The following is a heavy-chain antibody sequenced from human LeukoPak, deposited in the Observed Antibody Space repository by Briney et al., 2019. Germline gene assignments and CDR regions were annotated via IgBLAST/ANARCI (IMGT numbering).Heavy chain of an antibody. CDR2: IIPIFGTA. J-gene: IGHJ3*02. CDR3: ARTGGRKWTHRGPFDI. Sequence: GSSVKVSCKASGGTFSSYAISWVRQAPGQGLEGMGRIIPIFGTANYAQKFQGRVTITADKSTSTAYMELSSLRSEDTAVYYCARTGGRKWTHRGPFDIWGQGTMVTVSS. CDR1: GGTFSSYA. V-gene: IGHV1-69*06. D-gene: IGHD1-14*01.